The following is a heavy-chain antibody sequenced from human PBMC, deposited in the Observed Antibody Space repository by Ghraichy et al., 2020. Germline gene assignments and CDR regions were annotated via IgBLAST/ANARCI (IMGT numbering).Heavy chain of an antibody. CDR2: INHSGST. V-gene: IGHV4-34*01. CDR3: ARVRGRITMVRGGWFDP. J-gene: IGHJ5*02. CDR1: GGSFSGYY. Sequence: SETLSLTCAVYGGSFSGYYWSWIRQPPGKGLEWIGEINHSGSTNYNPSLKSRVTISVDTSKNQFSLKLSSVTAADTAVYYCARVRGRITMVRGGWFDPWGQGTLVTVSS. D-gene: IGHD3-10*01.